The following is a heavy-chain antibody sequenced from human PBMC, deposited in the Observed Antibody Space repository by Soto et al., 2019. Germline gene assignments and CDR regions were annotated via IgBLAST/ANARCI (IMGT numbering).Heavy chain of an antibody. CDR2: IYYSGNT. V-gene: IGHV4-59*13. CDR3: ARGVYDYWSGYYAGSGLDV. CDR1: GDSMSPFY. J-gene: IGHJ6*02. Sequence: QVPLQESGPGLVKPSETLSLTCTVSGDSMSPFYWNWIRQSPGKGLEWIGYIYYSGNTNYNPSLKSRVAISVDTSKNQFSPKLSSVTAADTAVYYCARGVYDYWSGYYAGSGLDVWGQGTTVTVSS. D-gene: IGHD3-3*01.